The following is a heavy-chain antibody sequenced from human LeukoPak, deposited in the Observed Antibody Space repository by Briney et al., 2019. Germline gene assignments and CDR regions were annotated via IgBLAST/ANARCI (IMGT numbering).Heavy chain of an antibody. V-gene: IGHV3-30*02. CDR3: EKVGYDILTGA. Sequence: GGSLRLSCAASGFTFSSYGMHWVRQAPGKGLEWVAFIWYDGSNKYYADSVKSRFTISRDNSKNTLYLQMNSLRAEGTAVYYCEKVGYDILTGAWGQGTLVTVSS. CDR1: GFTFSSYG. J-gene: IGHJ4*02. CDR2: IWYDGSNK. D-gene: IGHD3-9*01.